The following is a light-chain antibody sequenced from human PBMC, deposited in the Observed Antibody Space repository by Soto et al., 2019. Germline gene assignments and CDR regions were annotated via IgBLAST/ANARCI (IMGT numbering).Light chain of an antibody. CDR2: DAS. Sequence: DIQMTQSPSTLSASVGDRVTMTCRASQSISSWLAWYQQKPGKAPKLLIYDASSLESGVPSRFSGSGSGTEFTLTISSLQPDDFATYYCLQDYNYPWTFGQGTKVDIK. CDR3: LQDYNYPWT. J-gene: IGKJ1*01. V-gene: IGKV1-5*01. CDR1: QSISSW.